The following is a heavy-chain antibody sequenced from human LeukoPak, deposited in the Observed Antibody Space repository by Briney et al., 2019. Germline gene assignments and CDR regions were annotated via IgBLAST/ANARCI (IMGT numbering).Heavy chain of an antibody. V-gene: IGHV4-39*07. CDR3: ARVREIQLWFVYFDY. Sequence: SETLSLTCTVSGDSISSSSYYWGWTRQPPGKGLEWIETIYYSGSTNYNPSLKSRVTISVDTSKNQFSLKLSSVTAADTAVYYCARVREIQLWFVYFDYWGQGTLVTVSS. CDR2: IYYSGST. J-gene: IGHJ4*02. CDR1: GDSISSSSYY. D-gene: IGHD5-18*01.